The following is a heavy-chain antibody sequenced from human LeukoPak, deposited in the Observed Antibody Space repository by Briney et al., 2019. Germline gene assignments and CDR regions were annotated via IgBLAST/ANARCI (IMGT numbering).Heavy chain of an antibody. CDR1: GYTFTGYY. CDR2: INPNSGGT. CDR3: ARPIRYNWIYEAFGI. V-gene: IGHV1-2*02. J-gene: IGHJ3*02. Sequence: GASVKVSCKASGYTFTGYYMHWVRQAPGQGLEWMGWINPNSGGTNYAQKFQGRVTMTTDTSISTAYMELSSLRSDDTAVYYCARPIRYNWIYEAFGILDPGKMVNGSS. D-gene: IGHD1-7*01.